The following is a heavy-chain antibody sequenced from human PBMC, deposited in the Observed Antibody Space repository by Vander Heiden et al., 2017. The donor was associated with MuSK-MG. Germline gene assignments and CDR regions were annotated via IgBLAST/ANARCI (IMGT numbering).Heavy chain of an antibody. D-gene: IGHD6-6*01. CDR2: IIPIFGTE. Sequence: QVQLVQSGAEVKKPGSSVKVSCKASGGTFSSYAISWVRQAPGQGLEGMGGIIPIFGTENYAQKGQGRVTITADESTSTAYRELRRMRSEETAVYYFAMVRRSSSYRWFDPWRQGTMVTVCS. CDR3: AMVRRSSSYRWFDP. CDR1: GGTFSSYA. J-gene: IGHJ5*02. V-gene: IGHV1-69*01.